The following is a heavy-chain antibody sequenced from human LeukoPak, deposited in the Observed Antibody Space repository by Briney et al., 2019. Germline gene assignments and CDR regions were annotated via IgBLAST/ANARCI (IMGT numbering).Heavy chain of an antibody. CDR2: IKQDGSEK. CDR1: GFTFSSYW. CDR3: ARDLYDSSGYYPSDAFDI. V-gene: IGHV3-7*01. J-gene: IGHJ3*02. D-gene: IGHD3-22*01. Sequence: GSLRLSCAASGFTFSSYWMSWVRQAPGKGLEWVANIKQDGSEKYYVDSVKGRFTISRDDAKNSLYLQMNSLRAEDTAVYYCARDLYDSSGYYPSDAFDIWGQGTMVTVSS.